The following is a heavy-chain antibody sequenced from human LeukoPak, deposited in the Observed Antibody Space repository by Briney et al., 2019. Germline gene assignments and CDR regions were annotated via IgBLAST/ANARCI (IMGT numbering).Heavy chain of an antibody. CDR2: ISSSGSYL. D-gene: IGHD1-26*01. Sequence: GGSLRLSCAASGFTFSTYIMNWLRRAPGKGLEWVSFISSSGSYLYYADSVKGRFTISRDNARNSLYLQMNSLRAEDTAVYYCAKDLIVGATGDVFDIWGQGTMVTVSS. CDR3: AKDLIVGATGDVFDI. J-gene: IGHJ3*02. CDR1: GFTFSTYI. V-gene: IGHV3-21*05.